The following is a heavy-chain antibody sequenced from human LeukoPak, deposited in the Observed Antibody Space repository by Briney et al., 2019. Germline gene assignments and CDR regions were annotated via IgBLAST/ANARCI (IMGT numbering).Heavy chain of an antibody. V-gene: IGHV5-51*01. CDR1: GYSFTNYW. Sequence: GESLKISCKGSGYSFTNYWIGWVRQMPGKGLEWMGIIYPGDSDTRYSPSFQGQVTISADKSIGTAHLQWSSLRASDTAMYYCARRFHGGNNDYWGQGTLVTVSS. CDR3: ARRFHGGNNDY. D-gene: IGHD4-23*01. CDR2: IYPGDSDT. J-gene: IGHJ4*02.